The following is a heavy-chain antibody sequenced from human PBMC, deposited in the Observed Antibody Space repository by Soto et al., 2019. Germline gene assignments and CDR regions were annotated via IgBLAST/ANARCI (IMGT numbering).Heavy chain of an antibody. D-gene: IGHD6-13*01. CDR1: GFTFDDYA. J-gene: IGHJ5*02. CDR2: ISWRGTNI. CDR3: AKGGSAALISAAGTGNWFDP. V-gene: IGHV3-9*01. Sequence: EVHLVESGGGLVQPGRSLKLSCVASGFTFDDYAMYWVRQAPGKGPEWVSGISWRGTNIAYADSVKGRFTISRDNAKNTLYIQMNSLRADDTALYYCAKGGSAALISAAGTGNWFDPWGQGSLVTVSS.